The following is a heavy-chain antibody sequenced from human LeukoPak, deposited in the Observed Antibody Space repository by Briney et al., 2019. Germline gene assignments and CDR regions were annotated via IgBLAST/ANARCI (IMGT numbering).Heavy chain of an antibody. CDR2: IWYDGSNK. V-gene: IGHV3-33*01. CDR1: GFTFSSYG. D-gene: IGHD2-21*02. J-gene: IGHJ6*02. CDR3: VRDPPAYCGGDCYSKPYGMDV. Sequence: PGGSLRLSCAASGFTFSSYGMHWVRQAPGKGLEWVAVIWYDGSNKYYADSVKGRFTISRDNSMTTLYLQMNSLRAEDTAVYYCVRDPPAYCGGDCYSKPYGMDVWGQGTTVTVSS.